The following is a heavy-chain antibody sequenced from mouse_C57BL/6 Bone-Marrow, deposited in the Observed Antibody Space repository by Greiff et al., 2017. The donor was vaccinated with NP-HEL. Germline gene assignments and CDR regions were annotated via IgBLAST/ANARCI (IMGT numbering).Heavy chain of an antibody. D-gene: IGHD2-5*01. Sequence: EVKLQESGPVLVKPGASVKMSCKASGYTFTDYYMNWVKQSHGKSLEWIGVINPYNGGTSYNQKFKGKATLTVDKSSSTAYMELNSLTSEDSAVYYCARRMAYSNYDYWGQGTTLTVSS. CDR2: INPYNGGT. CDR3: ARRMAYSNYDY. J-gene: IGHJ2*01. CDR1: GYTFTDYY. V-gene: IGHV1-19*01.